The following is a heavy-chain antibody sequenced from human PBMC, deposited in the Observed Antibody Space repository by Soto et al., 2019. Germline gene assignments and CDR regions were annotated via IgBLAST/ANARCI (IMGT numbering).Heavy chain of an antibody. Sequence: SETLSLTCTVSGGSISSYYWSWIRQPPGKGLEWIGYIYYSGSTNYNPSLKSRVTISVDTSKNQFSLKLSSVTAADTAVYYCARGRQGEGSGSNPPYYYGMDVWGQGTTVTSP. J-gene: IGHJ6*02. D-gene: IGHD3-10*01. V-gene: IGHV4-59*01. CDR2: IYYSGST. CDR3: ARGRQGEGSGSNPPYYYGMDV. CDR1: GGSISSYY.